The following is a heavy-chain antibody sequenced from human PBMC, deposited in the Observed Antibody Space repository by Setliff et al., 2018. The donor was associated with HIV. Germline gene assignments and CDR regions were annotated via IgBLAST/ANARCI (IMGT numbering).Heavy chain of an antibody. J-gene: IGHJ4*02. CDR3: TTSLGSSGRSL. D-gene: IGHD3-22*01. V-gene: IGHV3-15*01. CDR2: IKSRTDGGTT. Sequence: NPGGSLRLSCAASGFTFSHAWMSWVRQAPGKGLEWVGRIKSRTDGGTTDYAAPVKGRFTISRDDSKNTLYLQMNSLKTEDTAVYYCTTSLGSSGRSLWGQGTLVTVSS. CDR1: GFTFSHAW.